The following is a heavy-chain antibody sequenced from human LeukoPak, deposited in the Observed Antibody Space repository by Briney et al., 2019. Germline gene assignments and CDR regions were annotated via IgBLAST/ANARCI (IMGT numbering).Heavy chain of an antibody. CDR2: INPSGGGT. Sequence: ASVKVSCKASGSTITSYYMHWLRQAPGQGLEWMGIINPSGGGTNYAQKFQGRVTMTRDTSTSTVYMELSSLRSEDTAVYYCARDQVTYGSGSPFYWGPGTLVTVSS. CDR1: GSTITSYY. V-gene: IGHV1-46*01. D-gene: IGHD3-10*01. CDR3: ARDQVTYGSGSPFY. J-gene: IGHJ4*02.